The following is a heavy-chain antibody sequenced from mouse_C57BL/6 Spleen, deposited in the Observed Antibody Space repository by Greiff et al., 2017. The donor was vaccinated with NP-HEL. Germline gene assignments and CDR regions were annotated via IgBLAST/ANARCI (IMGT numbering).Heavy chain of an antibody. J-gene: IGHJ3*01. Sequence: EVQLVESGPGLVKPSQSLSLTCSVTGYSITSGYYWNWIRQFPGNKLEWMGYISYDGSNNYNPSLKNRISITRDTSKNQFFLKLNSVTTEDTATYYCARDGGYYSNLSWFAYWGQGTLVTVSA. D-gene: IGHD2-5*01. CDR2: ISYDGSN. V-gene: IGHV3-6*01. CDR1: GYSITSGYY. CDR3: ARDGGYYSNLSWFAY.